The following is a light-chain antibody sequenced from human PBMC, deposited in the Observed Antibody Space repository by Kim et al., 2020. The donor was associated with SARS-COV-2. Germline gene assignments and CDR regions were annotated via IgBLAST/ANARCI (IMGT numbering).Light chain of an antibody. J-gene: IGKJ1*01. Sequence: EIVLTQSPGTLSLSPGERATLSCRASQSVSSGYLAWYQQKPGQSPRLLIYDASTRASGIPDRFSGSGFGTDFTLTISRLEPEDFAVYYCQQYGSSPRTFGQGTKVEIK. V-gene: IGKV3-20*01. CDR2: DAS. CDR3: QQYGSSPRT. CDR1: QSVSSGY.